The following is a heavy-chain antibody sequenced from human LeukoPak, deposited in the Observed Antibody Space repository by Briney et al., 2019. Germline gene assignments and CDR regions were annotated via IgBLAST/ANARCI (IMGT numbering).Heavy chain of an antibody. CDR2: IYSGGST. J-gene: IGHJ3*02. CDR3: AREAPTQGPHAFDI. Sequence: GGSLRLSCAASGFTFSNYAISWVRQAPGKGLEWVSVIYSGGSTYYADSVKGRFTISRDNSKNTLYLQMNSLRAEDTAVYYCAREAPTQGPHAFDIWGQGTMVTVSS. CDR1: GFTFSNYA. V-gene: IGHV3-66*01.